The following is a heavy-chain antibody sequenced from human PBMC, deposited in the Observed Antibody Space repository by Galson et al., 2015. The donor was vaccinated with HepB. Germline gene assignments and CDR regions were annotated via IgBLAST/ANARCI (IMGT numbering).Heavy chain of an antibody. D-gene: IGHD3-3*01. J-gene: IGHJ3*02. Sequence: ETLSLTCVVSGASISSSNWWSWVRQFPGKGLEWIGEIYHRGSTNYNPSLKSRVTISADKSKNQFSLKLSSVTAADTAVYYCARIRLWAFGVVNDAFDIWGQGTMVTVSS. CDR1: GASISSSNW. CDR3: ARIRLWAFGVVNDAFDI. V-gene: IGHV4-4*02. CDR2: IYHRGST.